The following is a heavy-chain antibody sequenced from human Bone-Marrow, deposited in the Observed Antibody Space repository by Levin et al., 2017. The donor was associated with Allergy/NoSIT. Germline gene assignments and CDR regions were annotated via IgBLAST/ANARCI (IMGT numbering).Heavy chain of an antibody. D-gene: IGHD3-22*01. Sequence: PGESLKISCAASGFTFSSYGMHWVRQAPGKGLEWVAVIWYDGSNKYYADSVKGRFTISRDNSKNTLYLQMNSLRAEDTAVYYCARGGGSGYYSYYFDYWGQGTLVTVSS. CDR2: IWYDGSNK. V-gene: IGHV3-33*01. J-gene: IGHJ4*02. CDR3: ARGGGSGYYSYYFDY. CDR1: GFTFSSYG.